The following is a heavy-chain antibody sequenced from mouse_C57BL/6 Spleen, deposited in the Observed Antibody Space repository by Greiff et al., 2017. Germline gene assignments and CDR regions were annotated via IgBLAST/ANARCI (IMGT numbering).Heavy chain of an antibody. V-gene: IGHV1-50*01. Sequence: QVQLQQPGAELVKPGASVKLSCKASGYTFTSYWMQWVKQRPGQGLEWIGEIDPSDSYTNYNQKFKGKATLTVDTSSSTAYMQLSSLTSEDSAVYYCARWTGTVCAMDYWGQGTSVTVSS. CDR3: ARWTGTVCAMDY. CDR1: GYTFTSYW. J-gene: IGHJ4*01. D-gene: IGHD4-1*01. CDR2: IDPSDSYT.